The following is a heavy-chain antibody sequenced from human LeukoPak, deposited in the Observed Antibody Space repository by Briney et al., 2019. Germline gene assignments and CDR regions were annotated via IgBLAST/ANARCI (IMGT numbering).Heavy chain of an antibody. CDR1: GGSISPYY. Sequence: SETLSLTCTVSGGSISPYYWSFLRQPAGKGLEWIGRISTSGSSKYNPSLESRVTMSVDTSKNQFSLKVTSVTAADTAMYYCARDRVSWHYFDYWGQGTPLTVSS. CDR2: ISTSGSS. CDR3: ARDRVSWHYFDY. V-gene: IGHV4-4*07. J-gene: IGHJ4*02. D-gene: IGHD5/OR15-5a*01.